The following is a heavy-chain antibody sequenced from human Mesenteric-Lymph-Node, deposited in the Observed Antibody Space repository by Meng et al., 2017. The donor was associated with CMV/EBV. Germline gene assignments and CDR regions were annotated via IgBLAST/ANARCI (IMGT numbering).Heavy chain of an antibody. CDR2: IIPIFGTA. CDR1: GGTFSGYA. V-gene: IGHV1-69*06. D-gene: IGHD2-2*01. CDR3: ASGASNVVVGSY. Sequence: SVKVSCKASGGTFSGYAISWVRQAPGQGLEWMGGIIPIFGTANYAQKFQGRVTITADKSTGTAYMELNSLRSEDTAVYYCASGASNVVVGSYWGQGTLVTVSS. J-gene: IGHJ4*02.